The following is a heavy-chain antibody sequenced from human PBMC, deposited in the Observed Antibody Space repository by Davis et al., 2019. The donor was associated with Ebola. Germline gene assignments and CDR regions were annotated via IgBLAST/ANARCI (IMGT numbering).Heavy chain of an antibody. CDR3: ARQYDSSGYRSGAFDI. V-gene: IGHV5-51*01. J-gene: IGHJ3*02. CDR2: IYPGDSDT. CDR1: GYSFTSYW. Sequence: GESLKISCKGSGYSFTSYWIGWVRQMPGKGLEWMGIIYPGDSDTRYSPSLQGQVTISADKSISTAYLQWSSLKASDTAMYYCARQYDSSGYRSGAFDIWGQGTMVTVSS. D-gene: IGHD3-22*01.